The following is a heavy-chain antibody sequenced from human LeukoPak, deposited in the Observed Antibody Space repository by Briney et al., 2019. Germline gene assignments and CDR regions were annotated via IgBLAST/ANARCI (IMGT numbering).Heavy chain of an antibody. V-gene: IGHV3-33*01. CDR3: ARGPYCSGGSCYEVTNDYFDY. D-gene: IGHD2-15*01. J-gene: IGHJ4*02. Sequence: GGSLRLSCAASGFTFSSYGMHWVRQAPGKGLEWVAVIWYDGSNKYYADSVKGRFTISRDNSKNTLYLQMNSLRAEDTAVYYCARGPYCSGGSCYEVTNDYFDYWGQGTLVTVSS. CDR2: IWYDGSNK. CDR1: GFTFSSYG.